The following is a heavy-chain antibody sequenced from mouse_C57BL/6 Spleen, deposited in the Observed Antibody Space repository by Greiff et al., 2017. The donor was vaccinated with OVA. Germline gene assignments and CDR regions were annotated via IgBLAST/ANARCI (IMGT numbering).Heavy chain of an antibody. J-gene: IGHJ2*01. CDR2: ISSGSSTI. CDR3: ARGETTRGGFDY. Sequence: EVKLEESGGGLVKPGGSLKLSCAASGFTFSDYGMHWVRQAPEKGLEWVAYISSGSSTIYYADTVKGRFTISRDNAKNTLFLQMTSLRSEDTAMYYCARGETTRGGFDYWGQGTTLTVSS. D-gene: IGHD2-13*01. CDR1: GFTFSDYG. V-gene: IGHV5-17*01.